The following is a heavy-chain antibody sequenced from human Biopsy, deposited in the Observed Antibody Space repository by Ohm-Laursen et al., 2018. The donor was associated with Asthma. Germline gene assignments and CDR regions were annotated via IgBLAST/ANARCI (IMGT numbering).Heavy chain of an antibody. CDR2: IWYDGRKK. D-gene: IGHD6-6*01. J-gene: IGHJ6*02. CDR1: GITFSTYG. CDR3: ARKIAARGGMGV. V-gene: IGHV3-33*01. Sequence: SLRLSCAASGITFSTYGMHWVRQAPGKGLEWVSFIWYDGRKKTYADSVKGRFTISRDNSKNTLYRQMNSLRAEDTAVYYCARKIAARGGMGVWGQGTTVTVSS.